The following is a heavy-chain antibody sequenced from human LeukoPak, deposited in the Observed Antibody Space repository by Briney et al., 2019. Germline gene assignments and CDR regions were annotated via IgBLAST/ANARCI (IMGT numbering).Heavy chain of an antibody. CDR1: GGSISSYY. J-gene: IGHJ4*02. D-gene: IGHD2-15*01. V-gene: IGHV4-59*01. Sequence: SETLSLTCTVSGGSISSYYWSWIRQPPGKGLEWIGYIYYSGSTNYNPSLKSRVTISVDTSKNQFSLKLSSVTAADTAMYYCARGRWELPYWGQGALVTVSS. CDR2: IYYSGST. CDR3: ARGRWELPY.